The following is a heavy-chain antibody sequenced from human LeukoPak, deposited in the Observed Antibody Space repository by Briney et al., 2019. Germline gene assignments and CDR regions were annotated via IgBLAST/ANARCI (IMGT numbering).Heavy chain of an antibody. Sequence: SVKVSCKASGGTFSSYAISWVRQAPGQGLEWMGGIIPIFGTANYAQKFQGRVTITADESTSTAYMELSSLRSKDTAVYYCARRTGTRYYFDYWGQGTLVTVSS. V-gene: IGHV1-69*13. J-gene: IGHJ4*02. CDR3: ARRTGTRYYFDY. D-gene: IGHD1-1*01. CDR1: GGTFSSYA. CDR2: IIPIFGTA.